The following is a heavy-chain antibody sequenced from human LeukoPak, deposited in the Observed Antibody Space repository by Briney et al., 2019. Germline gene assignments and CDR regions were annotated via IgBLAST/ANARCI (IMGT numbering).Heavy chain of an antibody. CDR2: IYHSGST. V-gene: IGHV4-38-2*02. CDR3: AREKFNYDLLHYFDY. D-gene: IGHD3-16*01. CDR1: GYSISSGYY. J-gene: IGHJ4*02. Sequence: PSETLSLTCAVSGYSISSGYYWGWIRPPPGKGLEWIGSIYHSGSTYYIPSLKSRVTISVDTSKNQFSLKLSSVTAADTAVYYCAREKFNYDLLHYFDYWGQGTLVTVSS.